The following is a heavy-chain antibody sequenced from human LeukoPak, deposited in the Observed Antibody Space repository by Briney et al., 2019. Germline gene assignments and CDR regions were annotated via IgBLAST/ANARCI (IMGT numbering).Heavy chain of an antibody. D-gene: IGHD4-23*01. CDR1: GFTFSNNA. J-gene: IGHJ4*02. Sequence: VGSLRLSCSASGFTFSNNAMHWIRQAPGKGLEWVAVIEYDGRNKYYPDSVKGRFSIYRDNSKNTLYLQMNSLRAEDTAVYYCARYVGGGNSGGFDYWGQGTLVIVSS. CDR2: IEYDGRNK. V-gene: IGHV3-30*03. CDR3: ARYVGGGNSGGFDY.